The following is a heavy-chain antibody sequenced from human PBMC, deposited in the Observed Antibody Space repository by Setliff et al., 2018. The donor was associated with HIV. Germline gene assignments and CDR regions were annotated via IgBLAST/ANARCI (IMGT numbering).Heavy chain of an antibody. V-gene: IGHV3-30*02. J-gene: IGHJ3*02. D-gene: IGHD5-12*01. Sequence: PGGSLRLSCAASGFTFSSYSMNWVRQAPGKGLGWVAFIRFDGYNKYYADSVKGRFTISRDNSKNTLYLQMNSLGADDRAVYYCAKVRLMFLDDAFDIWGQGTMVTVSS. CDR2: IRFDGYNK. CDR1: GFTFSSYS. CDR3: AKVRLMFLDDAFDI.